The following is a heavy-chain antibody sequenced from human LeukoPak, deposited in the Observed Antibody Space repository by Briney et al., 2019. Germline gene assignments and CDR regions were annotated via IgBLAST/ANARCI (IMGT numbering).Heavy chain of an antibody. Sequence: SETLSLTCAVYGGSFSGYYWSWIRQPPGKGLEWIGEINHSGSTNYNPSLKSRVTISVDTSKNQFSLKLSSVTAADTAVYYCATGSGYYYYYGMDVWGQGTTATVSS. CDR3: ATGSGYYYYYGMDV. D-gene: IGHD3-3*01. CDR2: INHSGST. CDR1: GGSFSGYY. V-gene: IGHV4-34*01. J-gene: IGHJ6*02.